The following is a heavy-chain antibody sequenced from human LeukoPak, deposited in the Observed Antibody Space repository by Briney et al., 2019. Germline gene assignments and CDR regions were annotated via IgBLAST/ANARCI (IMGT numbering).Heavy chain of an antibody. V-gene: IGHV4-39*07. D-gene: IGHD2-15*01. CDR3: ARSSLGYCSGGSCYEDY. Sequence: SETLSLTCTVSGGSISSSSYYWGWIRQPPGKGLEWIGSIYYSGSTYYNPSLKSRVTISVDTSKNQFSLKLSSVTAADTAVYYCARSSLGYCSGGSCYEDYWGQGTLVTVSS. CDR1: GGSISSSSYY. CDR2: IYYSGST. J-gene: IGHJ4*02.